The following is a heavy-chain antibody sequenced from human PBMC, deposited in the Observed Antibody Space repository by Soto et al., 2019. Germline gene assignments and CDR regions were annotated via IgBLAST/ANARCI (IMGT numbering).Heavy chain of an antibody. D-gene: IGHD1-7*01. Sequence: GGSLRLSCAASGCTFSSYAMSWVRQAPGKGLEWVSAISGSGGSTYYADSVKGRFTISRDNSKTTLYLQMNSLRAEDTAVCYCARVPNWNSLSPRFDYWGQGALVTVCS. V-gene: IGHV3-23*01. CDR2: ISGSGGST. CDR3: ARVPNWNSLSPRFDY. J-gene: IGHJ4*02. CDR1: GCTFSSYA.